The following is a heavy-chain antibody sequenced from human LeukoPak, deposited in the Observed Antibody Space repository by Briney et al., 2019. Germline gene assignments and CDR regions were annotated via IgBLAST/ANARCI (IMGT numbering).Heavy chain of an antibody. CDR1: GGPFSGYY. D-gene: IGHD2-21*01. J-gene: IGHJ6*02. Sequence: SETLSLTCAVYGGPFSGYYWSWIRKPPGKGLEWIGEINHSGSTNYNPSLKSRVPLSVGTSQKQFSLTISPVTAGDQGVYFCGRGLSTYLKPFLFWGQGTTVTVSS. CDR2: INHSGST. CDR3: GRGLSTYLKPFLF. V-gene: IGHV4-34*01.